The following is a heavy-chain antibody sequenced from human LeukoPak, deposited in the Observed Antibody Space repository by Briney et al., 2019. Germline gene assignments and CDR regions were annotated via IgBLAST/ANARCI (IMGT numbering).Heavy chain of an antibody. D-gene: IGHD1-14*01. V-gene: IGHV1-3*01. Sequence: ASVKVSCKASGYTFTSYAMHWVRQAPGQRLEWMGWINAGNGNTKYSQKFQGSVTITRDTSASTAYMELSSLRSEDTAVYYCARVAATGNWFDPWGQGTLVTVSS. J-gene: IGHJ5*02. CDR1: GYTFTSYA. CDR2: INAGNGNT. CDR3: ARVAATGNWFDP.